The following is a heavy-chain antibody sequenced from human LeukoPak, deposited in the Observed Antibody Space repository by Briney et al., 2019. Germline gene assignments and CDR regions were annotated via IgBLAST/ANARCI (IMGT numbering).Heavy chain of an antibody. V-gene: IGHV4-59*01. J-gene: IGHJ6*03. D-gene: IGHD6-6*01. CDR2: IYYSGST. Sequence: PSETLSLTCTVSGGSISSYYWSWIRQPPGKGLEWIGYIYYSGSTNYNPSLKSRVTISVDTSKNQFSLKLSSVTAADTAVYYCASGTSSIAARPRGADYYYYYMDVWGQGTLVTVSS. CDR1: GGSISSYY. CDR3: ASGTSSIAARPRGADYYYYYMDV.